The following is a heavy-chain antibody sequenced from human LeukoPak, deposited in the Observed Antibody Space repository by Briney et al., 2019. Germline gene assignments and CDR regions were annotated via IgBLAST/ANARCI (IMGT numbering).Heavy chain of an antibody. CDR2: IKSKTDGGTT. Sequence: GGSLRLSCAASGFTFSNAWMSWVRQAPGKGLEWVGRIKSKTDGGTTDYAAPVKGRFTISRDDSKNTLYLQMNSLKTEDTAVYYCTTDNYGDYFPGYGMDVWGQGTTVTVSS. CDR1: GFTFSNAW. V-gene: IGHV3-15*01. CDR3: TTDNYGDYFPGYGMDV. J-gene: IGHJ6*02. D-gene: IGHD4-17*01.